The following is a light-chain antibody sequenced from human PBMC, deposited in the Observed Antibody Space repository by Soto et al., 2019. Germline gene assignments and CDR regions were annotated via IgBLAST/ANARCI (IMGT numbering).Light chain of an antibody. V-gene: IGKV3D-15*01. Sequence: EIVMTQSPATLSVSPGERVTLSCRPSQTINSNLAWYQQRPGQAPRPLIYAASTKATGIPARFSGNGFGTEFTLTIGSLQSEDFAVYYWQQYSDWPLTFGGGTKVEIK. CDR1: QTINSN. J-gene: IGKJ4*01. CDR3: QQYSDWPLT. CDR2: AAS.